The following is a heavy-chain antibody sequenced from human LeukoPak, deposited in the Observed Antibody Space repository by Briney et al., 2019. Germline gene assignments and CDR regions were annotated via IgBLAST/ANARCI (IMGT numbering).Heavy chain of an antibody. D-gene: IGHD2-2*01. CDR1: GGSISSGGYY. J-gene: IGHJ4*02. V-gene: IGHV4-30-2*01. Sequence: SETLSLTCTVSGGSISSGGYYWSWIRQPPGKGLEWIGYIYHSGSTYYNPSLKSRVTISVDRSKNQFSLKLSSVTAADTAVYYCARDPYGSTPGDYWGQGTLVTVSS. CDR2: IYHSGST. CDR3: ARDPYGSTPGDY.